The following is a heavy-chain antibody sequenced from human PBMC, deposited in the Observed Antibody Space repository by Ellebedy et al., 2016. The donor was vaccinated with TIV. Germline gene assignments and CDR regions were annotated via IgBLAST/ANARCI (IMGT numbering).Heavy chain of an antibody. CDR3: AKEDDYGGNPIDY. V-gene: IGHV3-23*01. Sequence: LSLTXXASGFTFSSYAMSWVRQAPGKGLEWVSAISGSGGSTYYADSVKGRFTISRDNSKNTLYLQMNSLRAEDTAVYYCAKEDDYGGNPIDYWGQGTLVTVSS. CDR1: GFTFSSYA. J-gene: IGHJ4*02. CDR2: ISGSGGST. D-gene: IGHD4-23*01.